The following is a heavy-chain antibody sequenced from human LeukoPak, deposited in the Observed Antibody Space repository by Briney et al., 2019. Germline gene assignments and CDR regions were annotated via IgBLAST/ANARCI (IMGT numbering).Heavy chain of an antibody. CDR1: GGSISSSSYF. V-gene: IGHV4-39*01. J-gene: IGHJ4*02. D-gene: IGHD6-13*01. CDR2: IYYSGST. Sequence: SETLSLTCTVSGGSISSSSYFWGWIRQPPGKGLEWIGNIYYSGSTYYNPSLKSRVTISVDTSKNQFSLKLSSVTAADTAVYYCARLVRLDSSFGYWGQGTLVTVSS. CDR3: ARLVRLDSSFGY.